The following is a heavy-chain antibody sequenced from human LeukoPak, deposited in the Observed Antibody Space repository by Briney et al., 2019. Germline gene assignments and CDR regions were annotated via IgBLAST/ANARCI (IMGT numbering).Heavy chain of an antibody. J-gene: IGHJ6*02. CDR3: AREALPSSSWYSYYCYGMDV. CDR2: ISAYNVNT. D-gene: IGHD6-13*01. CDR1: GYTFTSSG. Sequence: ASVKVSCKASGYTFTSSGISWVRQAPGQRLEWMGCISAYNVNTNYAQKLQGRVTMTTDTSTTTAYMELRSLGSDDTAVYYCAREALPSSSWYSYYCYGMDVWGQGTTVTVSS. V-gene: IGHV1-18*01.